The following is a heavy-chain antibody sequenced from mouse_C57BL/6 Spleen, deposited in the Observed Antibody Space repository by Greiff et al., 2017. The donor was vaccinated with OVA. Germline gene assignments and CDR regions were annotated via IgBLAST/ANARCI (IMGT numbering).Heavy chain of an antibody. D-gene: IGHD1-1*01. CDR2: IDPSDSYT. CDR1: GYTFTSYW. J-gene: IGHJ3*01. Sequence: QVQLQQSGAELVMPGASVKLSCKASGYTFTSYWMHWVKQRPGQGLEWIGEIDPSDSYTNYNQKFKGKSTLTVDKSSSTAYMQLSSLTSEDSAVYYCARWFYGFAYWGQGTLVTVSA. V-gene: IGHV1-69*01. CDR3: ARWFYGFAY.